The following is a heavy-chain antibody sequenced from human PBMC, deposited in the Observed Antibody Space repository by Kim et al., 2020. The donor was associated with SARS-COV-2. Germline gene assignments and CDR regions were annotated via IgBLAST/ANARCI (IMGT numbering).Heavy chain of an antibody. CDR1: GFTFSRYW. D-gene: IGHD3-16*01. CDR2: IKQDGNEK. J-gene: IGHJ4*02. Sequence: GGSLRLSCAASGFTFSRYWMSWVRQAPGKGLEWVANIKQDGNEKYYVDSVKGRFTISRDNAKNSLYLQMNSLRAEDTAVYYCARGRQHLGGVSWGQGTLVSVSS. CDR3: ARGRQHLGGVS. V-gene: IGHV3-7*01.